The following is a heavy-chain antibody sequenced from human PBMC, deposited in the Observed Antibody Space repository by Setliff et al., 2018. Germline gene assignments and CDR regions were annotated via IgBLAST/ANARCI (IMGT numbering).Heavy chain of an antibody. D-gene: IGHD3-10*01. CDR3: ARATAYYGSRSYYAFDF. CDR2: TNWNGGST. CDR1: GFTFDDFG. J-gene: IGHJ4*02. V-gene: IGHV3-20*04. Sequence: LRLSCEGFGFTFDDFGMSWIRQAPGKGLEWVSGTNWNGGSTAYADSVKGRFTISRDNARNALYLQMNSLRGEDTAFYFCARATAYYGSRSYYAFDFWGQGTQVTVSS.